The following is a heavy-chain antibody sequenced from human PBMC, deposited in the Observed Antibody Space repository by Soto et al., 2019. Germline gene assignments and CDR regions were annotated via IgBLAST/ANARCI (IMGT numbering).Heavy chain of an antibody. CDR3: ARHIVVVVAATNGAPTRANSGGMDV. CDR2: IYYSGST. D-gene: IGHD2-15*01. V-gene: IGHV4-59*08. Sequence: QVQLQESGPGLVKPSETLSLTCTVSGGSISSYYWSWIRQPPGKGLEWIGYIYYSGSTNYNPSLQSRVTISVDTSKNQFSLKLSSVTAADTAVYYCARHIVVVVAATNGAPTRANSGGMDVWGQGTTVTVSS. CDR1: GGSISSYY. J-gene: IGHJ6*02.